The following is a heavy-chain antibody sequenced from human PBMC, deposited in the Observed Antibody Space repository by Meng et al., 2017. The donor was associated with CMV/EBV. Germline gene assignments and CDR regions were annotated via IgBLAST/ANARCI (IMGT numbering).Heavy chain of an antibody. CDR3: ARGPLGEYSNYDAP. CDR2: INPNSGGT. Sequence: VQLGRAGAEVKTPGAYVNVSCKASGYTFTGYYMHWVRQAPGQGLEWMGWINPNSGGTNYAQKFQGRVTMTRDTSISTAYMELSRLRSDDTAVYYCARGPLGEYSNYDAPWGQGTLVTVSS. D-gene: IGHD4-11*01. J-gene: IGHJ5*02. CDR1: GYTFTGYY. V-gene: IGHV1-2*02.